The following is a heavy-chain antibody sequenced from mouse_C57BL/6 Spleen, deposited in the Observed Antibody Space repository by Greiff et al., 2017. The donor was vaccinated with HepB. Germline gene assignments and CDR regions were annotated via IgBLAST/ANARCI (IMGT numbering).Heavy chain of an antibody. V-gene: IGHV5-17*01. Sequence: EVKVEESGGGLVKPGGSLKLSCAASGFTFSDYGMHWVRQAPEKGLEWVAYISSGSSTIYYADTVKGRFTISRDNAKNTLFLQMTSLRSEDTAMYYCARAGENYGNPWFAYWGQGTLVTVSA. CDR1: GFTFSDYG. D-gene: IGHD2-1*01. CDR2: ISSGSSTI. J-gene: IGHJ3*01. CDR3: ARAGENYGNPWFAY.